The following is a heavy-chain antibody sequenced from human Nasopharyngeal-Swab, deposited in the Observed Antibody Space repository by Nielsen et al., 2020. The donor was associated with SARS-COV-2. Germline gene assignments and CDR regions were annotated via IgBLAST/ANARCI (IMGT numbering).Heavy chain of an antibody. Sequence: GGSLRLSCAASGFTFSSYAMSWVRQAPGKGLEWVSAISGSGGSTYYADSVKGRFIISRDNSKNTLYLQMNSLRADDTAVYYCAKEATLGGVGDYYYMDVWGKGTTVTVSS. CDR1: GFTFSSYA. D-gene: IGHD3-16*01. CDR3: AKEATLGGVGDYYYMDV. J-gene: IGHJ6*03. V-gene: IGHV3-23*01. CDR2: ISGSGGST.